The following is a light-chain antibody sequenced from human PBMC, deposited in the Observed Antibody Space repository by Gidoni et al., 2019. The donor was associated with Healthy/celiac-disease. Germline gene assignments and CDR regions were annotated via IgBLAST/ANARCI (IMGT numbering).Light chain of an antibody. CDR3: QQYYSTPCS. Sequence: DIVMTQSPDSLAVSLGERATINCKSSQSVLYSSNNKNDLAWYQQKPGQPPKLLIYWASTRESGVPDRFSGSGSGTDFTLTISSLQAEDVAVYSCQQYYSTPCSFGQGTKLEIK. J-gene: IGKJ2*04. CDR1: QSVLYSSNNKND. CDR2: WAS. V-gene: IGKV4-1*01.